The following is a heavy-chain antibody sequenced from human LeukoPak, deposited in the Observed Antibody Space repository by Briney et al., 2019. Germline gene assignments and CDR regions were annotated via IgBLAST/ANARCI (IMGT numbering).Heavy chain of an antibody. V-gene: IGHV3-30-3*01. CDR1: GFTFSSYA. Sequence: GGSLRLSCAASGFTFSSYAMHWVRQAPGKGLEWVAVISYDGSNKYYADSVKGRFTISRDNSKNTLYLQMNSLRAEDTAVYYCARGGHYDSSGYYGAPRDWGQGTLVTVSS. CDR2: ISYDGSNK. D-gene: IGHD3-22*01. CDR3: ARGGHYDSSGYYGAPRD. J-gene: IGHJ4*02.